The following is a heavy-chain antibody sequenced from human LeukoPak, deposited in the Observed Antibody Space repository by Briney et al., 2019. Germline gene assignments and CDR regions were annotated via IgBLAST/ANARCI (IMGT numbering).Heavy chain of an antibody. CDR3: ARSGGRITIFGVVTSFDY. CDR2: INHSGST. D-gene: IGHD3-3*01. J-gene: IGHJ4*02. CDR1: GGSFSGYY. V-gene: IGHV4-34*01. Sequence: PSETLSLTCAVYGGSFSGYYWSWIRQPPGKGLEWIGEINHSGSTNYNPSLKSRVTISVDTSKSQFSLKLSSVTAADTAVYYCARSGGRITIFGVVTSFDYWGQGTLVTVSS.